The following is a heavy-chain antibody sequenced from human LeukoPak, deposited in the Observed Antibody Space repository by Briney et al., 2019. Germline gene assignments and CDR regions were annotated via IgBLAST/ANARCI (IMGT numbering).Heavy chain of an antibody. CDR1: GFTFSSYG. V-gene: IGHV3-33*01. CDR2: IWYDGSNK. Sequence: GRSLRLSCAASGFTFSSYGMHWVRQAPGKGLEWVAVIWYDGSNKYYADSVKGRFTISRDNSKNTLHLQMNSLRAEDTAVYYCARGGNYYGSSGWFDPWGQGTLVTVSS. D-gene: IGHD3-10*01. CDR3: ARGGNYYGSSGWFDP. J-gene: IGHJ5*02.